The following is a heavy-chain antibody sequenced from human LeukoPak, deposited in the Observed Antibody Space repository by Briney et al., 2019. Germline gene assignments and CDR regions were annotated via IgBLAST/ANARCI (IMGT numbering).Heavy chain of an antibody. CDR3: AREGGGIDY. J-gene: IGHJ4*02. V-gene: IGHV3-21*01. CDR1: GFTFSTYN. D-gene: IGHD1-1*01. Sequence: GGSLRLSCAASGFTFSTYNMNWVRQAPGKGLEWVSSISSGSGYIYYTDSVKGRYLISRDNAKNSLYTQMNSLRAQDATVYYCAREGGGIDYWGQGTLVTVSS. CDR2: ISSGSGYI.